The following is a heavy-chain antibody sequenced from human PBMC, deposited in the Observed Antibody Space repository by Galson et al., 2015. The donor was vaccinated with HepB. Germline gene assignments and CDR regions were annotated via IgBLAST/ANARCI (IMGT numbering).Heavy chain of an antibody. CDR1: GFTFSSYG. Sequence: SLRLSCAASGFTFSSYGMHWVRQAPGKGLEWVAVIWYDGSNKYYADSVKGRFTISRDNSKNTLYLQMNSLRAEDTAVYYCARDGGPPSSYDFWSGSDSGWFDPWGQGTLVTVSS. D-gene: IGHD3-3*01. CDR2: IWYDGSNK. V-gene: IGHV3-33*01. J-gene: IGHJ5*02. CDR3: ARDGGPPSSYDFWSGSDSGWFDP.